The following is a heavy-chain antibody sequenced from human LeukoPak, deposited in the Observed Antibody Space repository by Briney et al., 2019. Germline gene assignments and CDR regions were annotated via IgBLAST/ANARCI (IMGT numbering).Heavy chain of an antibody. D-gene: IGHD6-13*01. V-gene: IGHV3-53*01. CDR3: AKIVSYSSSWYSPLDY. CDR1: GFTVSSNY. Sequence: GGSLRLSCAASGFTVSSNYMSWVRQAPGKGLEWVSVIYSGGSTYYADSVKGRFTISRDNSKNTLYLQMNSLRAEDTAVYYCAKIVSYSSSWYSPLDYWGQGTLVTVSS. J-gene: IGHJ4*02. CDR2: IYSGGST.